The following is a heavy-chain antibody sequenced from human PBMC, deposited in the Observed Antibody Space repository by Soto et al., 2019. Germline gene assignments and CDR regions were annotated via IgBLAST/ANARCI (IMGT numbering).Heavy chain of an antibody. V-gene: IGHV3-30*04. CDR2: ISYDGSST. CDR3: AKDSRIAVAGTGFDY. Sequence: GGSLRLSCAASGFTFSSYAMSWVRQAPGKGLEWVAVISYDGSSTYYADSVKGRFTISRDNAKNSLYLQMNSLRAEDTALYYCAKDSRIAVAGTGFDYWGQGTLVTVS. D-gene: IGHD6-19*01. J-gene: IGHJ4*02. CDR1: GFTFSSYA.